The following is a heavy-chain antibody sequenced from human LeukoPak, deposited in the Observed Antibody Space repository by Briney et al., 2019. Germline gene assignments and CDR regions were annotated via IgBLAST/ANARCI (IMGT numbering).Heavy chain of an antibody. CDR2: ISSSSSYI. V-gene: IGHV3-21*01. CDR3: ARRDGYNSVGYYFDY. D-gene: IGHD5-24*01. J-gene: IGHJ4*02. CDR1: GFTFSSYS. Sequence: GGSLRLSCAASGFTFSSYSMNWVRQAPGKGLEWVSSISSSSSYIYYADSVKGRFTISRDNAKNSLYLQKNSLRAEDTAVYYCARRDGYNSVGYYFDYWGQGTLVTVSS.